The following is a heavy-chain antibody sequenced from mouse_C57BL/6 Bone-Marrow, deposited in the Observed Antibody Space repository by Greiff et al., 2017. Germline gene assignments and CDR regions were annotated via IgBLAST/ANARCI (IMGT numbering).Heavy chain of an antibody. D-gene: IGHD2-5*01. CDR2: INPGSGGT. Sequence: QVQLKESGAELVRPGTSVKVSCKASGYAFTNYLIEWVKQRPGQGLEWIGVINPGSGGTNYNEKFKGKATLTADKSSSTAYMQLSSLTSEDSAVYFCARSDYSNHRYFDVWGTGTTVTVSS. CDR1: GYAFTNYL. J-gene: IGHJ1*03. CDR3: ARSDYSNHRYFDV. V-gene: IGHV1-54*01.